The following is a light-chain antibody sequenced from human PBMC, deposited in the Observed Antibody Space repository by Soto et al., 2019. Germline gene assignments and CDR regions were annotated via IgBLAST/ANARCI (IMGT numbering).Light chain of an antibody. V-gene: IGKV1-33*01. CDR1: QDISIH. CDR2: DAS. CDR3: QQYNSYPWT. Sequence: DIQMTQSPSSLSASVGDRVTITCQASQDISIHLNWYQQKPDKAPNLLIYDASNLETGVPSRFSGSGSGTVFALTISSLQPDDFATYYCQQYNSYPWTFGQGTKVDIK. J-gene: IGKJ1*01.